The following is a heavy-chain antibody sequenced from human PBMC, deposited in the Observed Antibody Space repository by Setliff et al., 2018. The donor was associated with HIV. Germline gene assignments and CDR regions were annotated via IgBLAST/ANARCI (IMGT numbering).Heavy chain of an antibody. CDR2: ISSSSNYI. V-gene: IGHV3-21*04. Sequence: GGSLRLSCGASGFSFSSYSMNWVRQAPGKGLEWVSSISSSSNYIYYADSVKGRFTISRDNAKNSLYLQMNSLRDEDTAIYYCASRYNSPSRPFDFWGQGTLVTVSS. J-gene: IGHJ4*02. CDR1: GFSFSSYS. D-gene: IGHD3-9*01. CDR3: ASRYNSPSRPFDF.